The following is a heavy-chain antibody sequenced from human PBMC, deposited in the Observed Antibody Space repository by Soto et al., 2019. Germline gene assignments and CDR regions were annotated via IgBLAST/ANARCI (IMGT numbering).Heavy chain of an antibody. J-gene: IGHJ5*02. V-gene: IGHV1-18*04. CDR1: GYTFTSYG. D-gene: IGHD3-3*01. CDR3: ARDPPVGDDFGRGSYRDRWFAP. Sequence: QVQLVQSGAEVKKPGASVKVSFKASGYTFTSYGIIWVRQAPGQGLEWMGWISAYNGNTNYAQKLQGRVTMTTDTSTSTAYMELRSLRSDDTAVYYCARDPPVGDDFGRGSYRDRWFAPGGQGNLGTVSS. CDR2: ISAYNGNT.